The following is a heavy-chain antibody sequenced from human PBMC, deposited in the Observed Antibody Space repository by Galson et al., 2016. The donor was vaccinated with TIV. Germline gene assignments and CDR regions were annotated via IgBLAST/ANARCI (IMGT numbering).Heavy chain of an antibody. J-gene: IGHJ4*02. CDR2: ITSSSKFI. V-gene: IGHV3-21*01. Sequence: SLRLSCAASGFTLSDYGMSWVRQSPGKGLEWVSAITSSSKFIYYAGSVKGRFSISRDNAKNSVYLQMYSLSVEDTAVYYWARGFYRLGYVGVYWGQGALVTVS. CDR1: GFTLSDYG. CDR3: ARGFYRLGYVGVY. D-gene: IGHD3-16*01.